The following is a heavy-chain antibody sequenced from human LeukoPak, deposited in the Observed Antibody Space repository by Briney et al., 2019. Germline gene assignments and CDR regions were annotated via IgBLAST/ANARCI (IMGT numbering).Heavy chain of an antibody. Sequence: SQTLSLTCAASGGSISSGGYSWSWIRQPPGKGLEWIGYIYHSGSTYYNPSLKSRVTISVDRSKNQFSLKLSSVTAADTAVYYCAREIAVAQYFDLWGRGTLVTVSS. V-gene: IGHV4-30-2*01. CDR3: AREIAVAQYFDL. CDR1: GGSISSGGYS. CDR2: IYHSGST. J-gene: IGHJ2*01. D-gene: IGHD6-19*01.